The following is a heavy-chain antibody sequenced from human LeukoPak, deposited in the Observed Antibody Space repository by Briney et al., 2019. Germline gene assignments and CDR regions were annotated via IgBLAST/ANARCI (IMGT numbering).Heavy chain of an antibody. CDR1: GYSFTSYW. CDR2: IDPSDSET. J-gene: IGHJ4*02. CDR3: ARQTAMGRSGDY. V-gene: IGHV5-51*01. D-gene: IGHD5-18*01. Sequence: GESLKISCKAFGYSFTSYWIGWVRQMPGKGLEWMGIIDPSDSETRYTPSFQGQVTISVDKSLTTAYLQWNSLKASDTAMYFCARQTAMGRSGDYWGQGTLVTVSS.